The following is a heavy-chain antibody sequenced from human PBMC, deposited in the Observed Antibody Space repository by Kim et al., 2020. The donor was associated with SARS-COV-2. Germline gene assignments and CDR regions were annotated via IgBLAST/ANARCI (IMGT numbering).Heavy chain of an antibody. J-gene: IGHJ6*02. CDR1: GFTFSDYY. CDR2: ISSSGSTI. V-gene: IGHV3-11*01. CDR3: ATYQLPDESYYYGMDV. Sequence: GGSLRLSCAASGFTFSDYYMSWIRQAPGKGLEWVSYISSSGSTIYYADSVKGRFTISRDNAKNSLYLQMNSLRAEDTAVYYCATYQLPDESYYYGMDVWGQGTTVTVSS. D-gene: IGHD2-2*01.